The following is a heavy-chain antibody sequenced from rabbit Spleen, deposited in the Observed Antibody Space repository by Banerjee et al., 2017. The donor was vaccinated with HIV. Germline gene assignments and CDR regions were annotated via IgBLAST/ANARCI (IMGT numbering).Heavy chain of an antibody. CDR2: IDGDSSGST. V-gene: IGHV1S40*01. J-gene: IGHJ4*01. Sequence: QSLEESGGDLVKPGASLTLTCTASGFSFSSYWMCWVRQAPGKGLEWIACIDGDSSGSTYYASWAKGRFTISKTSSTTVTLQMTSLTAADTATYFCARYTRYSDAYFLWGQGTLVTVS. CDR3: ARYTRYSDAYFL. D-gene: IGHD6-1*01. CDR1: GFSFSSYW.